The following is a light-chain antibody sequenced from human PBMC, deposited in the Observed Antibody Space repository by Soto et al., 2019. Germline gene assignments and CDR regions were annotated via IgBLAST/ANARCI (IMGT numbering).Light chain of an antibody. Sequence: QSVLTQPASVSGSPGQSITISCTGTSSDVGGYNYVSWYQQHPGKAPKLMIYEVSNRPSGVSNRFSGSQSGNTASLTISGLQAEDEADYYCSSYTSSSNLVFGNGTKVT. CDR2: EVS. V-gene: IGLV2-14*01. CDR3: SSYTSSSNLV. J-gene: IGLJ1*01. CDR1: SSDVGGYNY.